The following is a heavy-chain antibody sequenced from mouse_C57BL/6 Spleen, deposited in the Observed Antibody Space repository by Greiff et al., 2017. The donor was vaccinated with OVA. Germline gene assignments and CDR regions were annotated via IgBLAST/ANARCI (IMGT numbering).Heavy chain of an antibody. J-gene: IGHJ4*01. Sequence: QVQLKQSGAELVMPGASVKLSCKASGYTFTSYWMHWVKQRPGQGLEWIGEIDPSDSYTNYNQKFKGKSTLTVDKSSSTAYMQLSSLTSEDSAVYYCARGAFMDYWGQGTSVTVSS. CDR3: ARGAFMDY. CDR2: IDPSDSYT. V-gene: IGHV1-69*01. CDR1: GYTFTSYW.